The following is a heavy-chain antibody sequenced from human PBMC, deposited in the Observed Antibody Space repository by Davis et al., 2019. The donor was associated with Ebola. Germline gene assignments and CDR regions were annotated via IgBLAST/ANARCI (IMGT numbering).Heavy chain of an antibody. CDR2: INHSGST. D-gene: IGHD3-22*01. J-gene: IGHJ4*02. CDR1: GGSFSGYY. V-gene: IGHV4-34*01. Sequence: MPSETLSLTCAVYGGSFSGYYWSWIRQPPGKGLEWIGEINHSGSTNYNPSLKSRVTISVDTSKNQFSLKLSSVTAADTAVYYCARVGYYDSSGPFDYWGQGTLVTVSS. CDR3: ARVGYYDSSGPFDY.